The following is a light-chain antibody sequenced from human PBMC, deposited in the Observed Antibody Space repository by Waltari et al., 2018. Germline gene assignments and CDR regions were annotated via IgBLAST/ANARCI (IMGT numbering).Light chain of an antibody. J-gene: IGKJ1*01. CDR1: QNIRDF. Sequence: DVQMTQSPSTLSASVGDRVTITCRASQNIRDFLAWYQQRPGNAPSLLIFRASTLQTGGPARFSGSGSWTEFTLTISSLQPDDFATYFCQQYNGYFTWTFGEGTKVEIK. CDR2: RAS. CDR3: QQYNGYFTWT. V-gene: IGKV1-5*01.